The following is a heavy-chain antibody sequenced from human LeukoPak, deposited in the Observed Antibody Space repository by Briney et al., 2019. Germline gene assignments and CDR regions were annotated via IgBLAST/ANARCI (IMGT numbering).Heavy chain of an antibody. V-gene: IGHV4-61*02. CDR1: GGSISSGSYY. J-gene: IGHJ4*02. D-gene: IGHD3-16*01. CDR2: IYTSGST. CDR3: ARHHWLKWGGFDY. Sequence: SQTLSLTCTVSGGSISSGSYYWSWIRQPAGKGLEWIGRIYTSGSTNYNPSLKSRVTISVDTSKNQFSLKLSSVTAADTAVYYCARHHWLKWGGFDYWGQGTLVTVSS.